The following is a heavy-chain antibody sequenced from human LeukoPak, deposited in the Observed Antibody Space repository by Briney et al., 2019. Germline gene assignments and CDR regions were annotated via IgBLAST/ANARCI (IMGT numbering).Heavy chain of an antibody. J-gene: IGHJ4*02. CDR1: GFTFNTYA. Sequence: PGGSLRLSCAASGFTFNTYAMSWVRQAPGKGLEWVSDISGTGGRTYYADSVKGRFTISRDNSKNTVDLLMNSLRAEDTAIYYCARDVPYYYDSSGYYSPFDCWGQGTLVTVSS. CDR2: ISGTGGRT. D-gene: IGHD3-22*01. V-gene: IGHV3-23*01. CDR3: ARDVPYYYDSSGYYSPFDC.